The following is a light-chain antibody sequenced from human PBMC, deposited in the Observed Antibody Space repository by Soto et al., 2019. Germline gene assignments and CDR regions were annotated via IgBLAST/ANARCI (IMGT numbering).Light chain of an antibody. J-gene: IGKJ1*01. V-gene: IGKV2-24*01. CDR3: VQFSQFPRT. CDR1: QSLVYSDGNTY. Sequence: DIVLTQTPLSSPVTLGQPASISCRSSQSLVYSDGNTYLSWLQQRPGQPPRLLIYQVSNRFSGVTDRFSGSGAGTDFALKISRVEAEDVGVSYCVQFSQFPRTFGQGTKVEIK. CDR2: QVS.